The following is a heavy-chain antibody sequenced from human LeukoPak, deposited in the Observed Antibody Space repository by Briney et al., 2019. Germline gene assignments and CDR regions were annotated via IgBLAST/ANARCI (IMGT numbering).Heavy chain of an antibody. J-gene: IGHJ3*01. D-gene: IGHD2-21*02. CDR3: ARDRIVVVTAVKNDAFDF. V-gene: IGHV3-48*04. Sequence: GGSLRLSCAASGFTFSTYSMNWVRQAPGKGLEWVSYITSSSNTIYYAESVRGRFTISRDNAKNSLYLQMNSLRAEDTAVYYCARDRIVVVTAVKNDAFDFWGQGTMVTVSS. CDR2: ITSSSNTI. CDR1: GFTFSTYS.